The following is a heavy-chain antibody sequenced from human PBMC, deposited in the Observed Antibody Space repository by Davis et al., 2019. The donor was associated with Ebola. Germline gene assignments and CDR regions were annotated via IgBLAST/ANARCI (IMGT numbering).Heavy chain of an antibody. D-gene: IGHD3-3*01. CDR3: STWDHDFT. CDR2: IESKTDGGTT. Sequence: PGGSLRLSCAASGFTFSNAWMSWVRQAPGKGLEWVGRIESKTDGGTTNYAAPVKGRFTISRDDSKDKLYLQMNNVQTEDTAIYYCSTWDHDFTWGQGSLVTVSS. V-gene: IGHV3-15*04. J-gene: IGHJ4*02. CDR1: GFTFSNAW.